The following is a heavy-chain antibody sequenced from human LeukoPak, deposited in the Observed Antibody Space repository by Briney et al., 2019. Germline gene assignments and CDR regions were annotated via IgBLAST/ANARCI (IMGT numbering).Heavy chain of an antibody. CDR2: LKGDGSEA. J-gene: IGHJ5*02. CDR1: GFTFRSHA. D-gene: IGHD1-26*01. Sequence: GGSLRLSCSASGFTFRSHAMHWVRQAPGEGLVWVSRLKGDGSEASYADSVKGRFTISRDNAKNTLYLQMNSLRAEDTAVYYCAREGVGATTSPLLGPYNWFDPWGQGTLVTVSS. V-gene: IGHV3-74*01. CDR3: AREGVGATTSPLLGPYNWFDP.